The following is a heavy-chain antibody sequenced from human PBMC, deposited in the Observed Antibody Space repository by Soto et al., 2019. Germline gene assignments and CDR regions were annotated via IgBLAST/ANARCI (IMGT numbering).Heavy chain of an antibody. D-gene: IGHD6-19*01. Sequence: GGSLRLSCAASGFTFSSYAMHWVRQAPGKGLEWVAVISYDGSNKYYADSAKGRFTISRDNSKNTLYLQMNSLRAEDTAVYYCARGIAVAGPDYWGQGTLVTVSS. J-gene: IGHJ4*02. CDR2: ISYDGSNK. CDR3: ARGIAVAGPDY. V-gene: IGHV3-30-3*01. CDR1: GFTFSSYA.